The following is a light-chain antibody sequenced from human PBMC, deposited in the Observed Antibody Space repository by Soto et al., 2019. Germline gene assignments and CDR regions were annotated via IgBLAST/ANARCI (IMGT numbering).Light chain of an antibody. J-gene: IGKJ3*01. V-gene: IGKV1-5*01. CDR2: DAS. CDR3: QQYNSYPFP. CDR1: QSISSW. Sequence: DIQMTQSTSTLSASVGDRVTITCRASQSISSWLAWYQQKPGKAPKLLIYDASSLESGVPSRFSGSGSGTEFTLTISSLQPDDFATYYCQQYNSYPFPFGHGTKVDIK.